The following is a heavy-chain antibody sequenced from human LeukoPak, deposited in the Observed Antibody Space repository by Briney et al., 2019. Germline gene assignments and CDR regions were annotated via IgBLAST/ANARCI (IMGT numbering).Heavy chain of an antibody. CDR2: ISSSGSTI. Sequence: SGGSLRLSCAASGFTFSSYEMNWVRQAPGKGLEWVSYISSSGSTIYYADSVKGRFTISRDNAKNSLYLQMNSLRAEDTAVYYCANPHYYGSGSYYPFDYWGQGTLVTVSS. CDR1: GFTFSSYE. V-gene: IGHV3-48*03. J-gene: IGHJ4*02. CDR3: ANPHYYGSGSYYPFDY. D-gene: IGHD3-10*01.